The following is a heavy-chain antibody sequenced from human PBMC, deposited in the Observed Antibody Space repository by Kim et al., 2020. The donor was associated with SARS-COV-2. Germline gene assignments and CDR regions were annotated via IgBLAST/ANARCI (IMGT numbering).Heavy chain of an antibody. CDR3: ARGGIVVVTPVAFDI. J-gene: IGHJ3*02. D-gene: IGHD2-21*02. CDR1: GGSFSGYY. CDR2: INHSGST. V-gene: IGHV4-34*01. Sequence: SETLSLTCAVYGGSFSGYYWSWIRQPPGKGLEWIGEINHSGSTNYNPSLKSRVTISVDTSKNQFSLKLSSVTAADTAVYYCARGGIVVVTPVAFDIWGQGPMVTVSS.